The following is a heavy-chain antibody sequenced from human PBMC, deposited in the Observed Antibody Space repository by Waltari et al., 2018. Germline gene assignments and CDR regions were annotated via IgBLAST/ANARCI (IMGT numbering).Heavy chain of an antibody. D-gene: IGHD3-10*01. CDR3: AKSLGDTYGRYPMDY. CDR1: GFTFSGYT. CDR2: IRGSGGDT. J-gene: IGHJ4*02. V-gene: IGHV3-23*01. Sequence: EVQLLESGGGLVQPGGSLRLSCAASGFTFSGYTMTGVCQAPGKGREWVSTIRGSGGDTYYSDSVKGRFTSSRDNSRNTLYLQMNTLRAGDTAVYYCAKSLGDTYGRYPMDYWGQGTLVTVSS.